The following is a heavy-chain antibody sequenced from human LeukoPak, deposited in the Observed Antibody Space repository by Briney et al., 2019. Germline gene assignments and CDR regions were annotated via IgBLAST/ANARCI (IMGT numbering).Heavy chain of an antibody. Sequence: GGSLRLSCAASELTLSSNYMSWIRQAPGRGLEWVSFIYSGGSTYYADSVRGRFTISRDNSKNTLYLQMNSLRAEDTAVYYCAKGGEQVTWNFQNWGQGTLVTVSS. D-gene: IGHD1/OR15-1a*01. CDR1: ELTLSSNY. CDR2: IYSGGST. CDR3: AKGGEQVTWNFQN. J-gene: IGHJ1*01. V-gene: IGHV3-53*01.